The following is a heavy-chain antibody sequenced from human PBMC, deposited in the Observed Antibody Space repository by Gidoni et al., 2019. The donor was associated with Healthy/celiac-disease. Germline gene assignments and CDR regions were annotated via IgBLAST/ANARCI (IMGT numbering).Heavy chain of an antibody. CDR1: GVPLSSYY. V-gene: IGHV4-59*01. CDR2: IYYSGST. CDR3: ARGESYSPGTILDY. Sequence: QVQLQESGPGLVKPSETLSLTCPVSGVPLSSYYWSWIRQPPGKGLEWIGYIYYSGSTNYNPSLKRRDTISVDTSKNQFSLKLSAVTAADTAVYYCARGESYSPGTILDYWGQGTLVTVSS. D-gene: IGHD1-26*01. J-gene: IGHJ4*02.